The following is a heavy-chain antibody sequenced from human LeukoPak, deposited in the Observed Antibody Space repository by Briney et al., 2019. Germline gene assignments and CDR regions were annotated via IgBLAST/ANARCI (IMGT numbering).Heavy chain of an antibody. CDR3: ASSPRVSGPPSH. CDR2: IYHSGST. V-gene: IGHV4-38-2*01. J-gene: IGHJ4*02. D-gene: IGHD5/OR15-5a*01. CDR1: GYSISSGYY. Sequence: SETLSLTCAVSGYSISSGYYWGWIRQPPGKGLEWIGSIYHSGSTYYNPSLKSRVTISVDTSKNQFSLKLSSVTAADTAMNCCASSPRVSGPPSHSGEGTLVTVSS.